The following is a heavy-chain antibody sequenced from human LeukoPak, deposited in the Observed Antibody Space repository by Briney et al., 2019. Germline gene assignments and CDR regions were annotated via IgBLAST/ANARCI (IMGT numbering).Heavy chain of an antibody. V-gene: IGHV4-59*01. D-gene: IGHD3-9*01. J-gene: IGHJ6*03. Sequence: PSETLSLTCTVSGGSISSYYWSWIRQPPGKGLEWIGYIYYSGSTNYNPSLKSRVTISVDTSKNQFSLKLSSVTAADTAVYYCARNYDILTGYYSYYYYYKDVWGKGTTVTVSS. CDR1: GGSISSYY. CDR2: IYYSGST. CDR3: ARNYDILTGYYSYYYYYKDV.